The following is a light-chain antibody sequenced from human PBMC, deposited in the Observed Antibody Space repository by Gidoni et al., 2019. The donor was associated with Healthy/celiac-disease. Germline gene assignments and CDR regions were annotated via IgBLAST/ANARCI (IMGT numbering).Light chain of an antibody. CDR3: QQSYSTLGVT. CDR1: QSISIY. CDR2: AAS. J-gene: IGKJ5*01. Sequence: DIQMTQSPSSLSASVGDIVTITCRASQSISIYLNWYQQKPGKAPKLLIYAASSLQSGVPSRFSGSVSGTDFTLTISSLQPEDFATYYCQQSYSTLGVTFGQGTRLEIK. V-gene: IGKV1-39*01.